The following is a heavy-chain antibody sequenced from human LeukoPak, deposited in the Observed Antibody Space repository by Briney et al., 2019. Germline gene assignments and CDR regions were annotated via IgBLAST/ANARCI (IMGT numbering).Heavy chain of an antibody. CDR3: AREGIAAAGSVGYYYYMDV. D-gene: IGHD6-13*01. J-gene: IGHJ6*03. CDR1: GYTFTRYG. V-gene: IGHV1-18*01. Sequence: ASVKVSCKASGYTFTRYGISWVRQAPGQGLERMGWISAYNGNTNYAQKLQGRVTMTADTSTSTAYMELRSLRSDDTAVYYCAREGIAAAGSVGYYYYMDVWGKGTTVTVSS. CDR2: ISAYNGNT.